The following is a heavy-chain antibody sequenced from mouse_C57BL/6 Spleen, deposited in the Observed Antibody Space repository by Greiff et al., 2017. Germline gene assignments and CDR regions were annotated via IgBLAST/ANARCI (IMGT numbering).Heavy chain of an antibody. CDR2: IYPGNSDT. Sequence: VQLQQSGTVLARPGASVKMSCKTSGYTFTSYWMHWVEQRPGQGLDWIGAIYPGNSDTSYNQKFKGKAKLTAVTSASTAYMELSSLTNEDSAVYYCTREEDGNYEDFDVWGTGTTVTVSS. J-gene: IGHJ1*03. CDR3: TREEDGNYEDFDV. CDR1: GYTFTSYW. V-gene: IGHV1-5*01. D-gene: IGHD2-1*01.